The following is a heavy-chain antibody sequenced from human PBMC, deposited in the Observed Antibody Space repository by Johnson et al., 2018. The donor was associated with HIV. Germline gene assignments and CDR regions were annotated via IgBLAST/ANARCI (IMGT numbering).Heavy chain of an antibody. J-gene: IGHJ3*01. CDR1: GFTFSSYA. Sequence: QVQLVESGGGLIQPGGSLRLSCAASGFTFSSYAMHWVRQAPGKGLEWVAVISYDGSNKYYADPVKGRFTISRDNSKNTLFLQMNSLTTEDTAVYYCARSYYDFAPIGPAFDLWGQGTMVTVSS. D-gene: IGHD3-3*01. CDR2: ISYDGSNK. V-gene: IGHV3-30*04. CDR3: ARSYYDFAPIGPAFDL.